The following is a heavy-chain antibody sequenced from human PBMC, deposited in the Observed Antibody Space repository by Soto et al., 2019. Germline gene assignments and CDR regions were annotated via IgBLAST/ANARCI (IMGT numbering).Heavy chain of an antibody. Sequence: WTWIRQPPGKGLEWIGFMNNSGSTHYNPSLKSRVTISLDTSKNQFSLNLRSVTAADTAVYYCASMGYHYGSGSYPLDYWGQGTLVTVSS. V-gene: IGHV4-59*08. D-gene: IGHD3-10*01. CDR3: ASMGYHYGSGSYPLDY. CDR2: MNNSGST. J-gene: IGHJ4*02.